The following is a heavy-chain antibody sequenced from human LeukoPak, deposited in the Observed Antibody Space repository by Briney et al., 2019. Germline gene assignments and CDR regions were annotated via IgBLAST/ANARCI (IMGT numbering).Heavy chain of an antibody. CDR3: ARSPGGVYDILTGYYRRYWYFDL. V-gene: IGHV4-30-2*01. D-gene: IGHD3-9*01. Sequence: SETLSLTCAVSGGPISSGGYSWSWIRQPPGKGLEWIGYIYHSVSTYYNPSLKSRVTISVDRSKNQFYLKLSSVPAADTAVYYCARSPGGVYDILTGYYRRYWYFDLWVRGTLVTVSS. CDR2: IYHSVST. J-gene: IGHJ2*01. CDR1: GGPISSGGYS.